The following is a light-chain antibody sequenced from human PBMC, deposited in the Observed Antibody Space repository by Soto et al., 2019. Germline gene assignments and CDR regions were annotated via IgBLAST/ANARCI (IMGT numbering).Light chain of an antibody. J-gene: IGKJ4*01. CDR1: QSVSSSY. V-gene: IGKV3-15*01. Sequence: EIVLTQSPGTLSLSPGERATLSCRASQSVSSSYLAWYQQKPGQAPRLLIYGASSKASGIPARFSGSGSETDFTLTISSLQSEDFAVYYCQQYHKWSFTFGGGTTVEIK. CDR3: QQYHKWSFT. CDR2: GAS.